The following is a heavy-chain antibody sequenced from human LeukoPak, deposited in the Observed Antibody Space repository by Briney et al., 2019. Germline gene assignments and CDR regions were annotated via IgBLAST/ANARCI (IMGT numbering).Heavy chain of an antibody. D-gene: IGHD6-19*01. CDR2: IYYDGST. Sequence: SETLSLTCTVSGASISSFYWIWIRQPQGKGLEWIGHIYYDGSTNYNPSLKSRVTISVDTSKNQFSLNLSSVTAADTAVYYCARGAVAGKMSWFDPWGQGTLVTVSS. CDR1: GASISSFY. J-gene: IGHJ5*02. V-gene: IGHV4-59*01. CDR3: ARGAVAGKMSWFDP.